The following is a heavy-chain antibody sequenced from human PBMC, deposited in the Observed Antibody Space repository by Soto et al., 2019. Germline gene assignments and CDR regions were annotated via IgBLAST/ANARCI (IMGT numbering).Heavy chain of an antibody. CDR2: INAGNGNT. CDR3: ARAISGYVT. V-gene: IGHV1-3*01. CDR1: GITFSTYA. D-gene: IGHD5-12*01. Sequence: QVQLVQSGAEVKKPGASVKVSCKASGITFSTYAIHWVRQSPGQRREWMGWINAGNGNTRYSQKFKGRVTLTRDTSASTAYMDLSSLRSEDTAIYSCARAISGYVTWGQGTLVTVSS. J-gene: IGHJ5*02.